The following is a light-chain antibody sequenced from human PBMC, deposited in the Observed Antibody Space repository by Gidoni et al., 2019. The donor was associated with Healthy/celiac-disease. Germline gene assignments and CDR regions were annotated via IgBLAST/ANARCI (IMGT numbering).Light chain of an antibody. J-gene: IGLJ2*01. V-gene: IGLV1-40*01. Sequence: QSVLTQPTSVSGAPRKRGTISCTGSSSNIGAGYDVHWYQQLPGTAPKLLIYGNSNRPSGVPDRFSGSKSGTSASLAITGLQAADEADYYCQSYDSSLSGSVFGGGTKLTVL. CDR2: GNS. CDR1: SSNIGAGYD. CDR3: QSYDSSLSGSV.